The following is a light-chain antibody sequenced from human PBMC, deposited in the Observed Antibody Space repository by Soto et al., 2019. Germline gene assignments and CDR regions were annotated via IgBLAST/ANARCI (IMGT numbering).Light chain of an antibody. Sequence: QSALTQPPSVSGSPGQSVTISCTGTSSDVDSYNRVSWYQQPPGTAPKLMIYEVSNRPSGVPDRFSGSKSGNTASLTISGLQAEDEADYYCSSYTSSSTLVFGGGTQLTVL. J-gene: IGLJ3*02. CDR3: SSYTSSSTLV. CDR1: SSDVDSYNR. CDR2: EVS. V-gene: IGLV2-18*02.